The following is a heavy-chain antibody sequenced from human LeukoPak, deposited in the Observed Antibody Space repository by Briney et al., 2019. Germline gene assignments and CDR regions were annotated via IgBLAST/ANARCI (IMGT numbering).Heavy chain of an antibody. CDR2: ISWSGGGT. Sequence: GGSLRLSCATSGFSFDDYGITWVRQIPGQGREWVSGISWSGGGTGYADSVKGRFAISGDNAKNSVYLQMNSLRAEDTAIYHCARASPRQYRGRRIFSCYYRDVWGEGTTVTVSS. CDR1: GFSFDDYG. J-gene: IGHJ6*03. CDR3: ARASPRQYRGRRIFSCYYRDV. D-gene: IGHD1-14*01. V-gene: IGHV3-20*01.